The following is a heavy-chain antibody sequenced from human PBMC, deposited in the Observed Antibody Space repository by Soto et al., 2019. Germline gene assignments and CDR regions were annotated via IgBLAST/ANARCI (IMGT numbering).Heavy chain of an antibody. D-gene: IGHD3-16*01. CDR2: IYWDDDK. V-gene: IGHV2-5*02. CDR1: GFSLSTSGVG. Sequence: QITLKESGPTLVKPTQTLTLTCTFSGFSLSTSGVGVGWIRQPLGKALEWLALIYWDDDKRYSPCLQSRLTITKDNCKNQVVLNMTNMDPVDTATYYCAHRRRGSYFDYWGQGTLVTVSS. J-gene: IGHJ4*02. CDR3: AHRRRGSYFDY.